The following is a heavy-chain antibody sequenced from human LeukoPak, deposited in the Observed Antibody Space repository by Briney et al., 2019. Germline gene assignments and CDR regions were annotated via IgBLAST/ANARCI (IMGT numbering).Heavy chain of an antibody. J-gene: IGHJ6*03. CDR1: GGSISSSY. Sequence: SETLSLTCTVSGGSISSSYWSWIRQPPGKGLEWIGYIYYSGSTNYNPSLKSRVTISVDTSKNQFSLKLSSVTAADTAVYYCARVRWLFFDNYYYYMDVWGKGTTVTVSS. V-gene: IGHV4-59*01. CDR3: ARVRWLFFDNYYYYMDV. D-gene: IGHD3-22*01. CDR2: IYYSGST.